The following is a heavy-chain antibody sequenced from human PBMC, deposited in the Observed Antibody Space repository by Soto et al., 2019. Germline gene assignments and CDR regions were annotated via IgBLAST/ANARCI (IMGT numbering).Heavy chain of an antibody. J-gene: IGHJ4*02. CDR3: ATHPPYGPLDH. Sequence: QLQLQESGPGLVKPSETLSLTCTVSGGSISSSSNHWGWIRQPPGKGLEWIGNIYYSENTYYNPSLKSRVTIAVDTSKNPFSLRLTSVTAADTAVYYCATHPPYGPLDHWGQGTRVTVSS. CDR2: IYYSENT. CDR1: GGSISSSSNH. V-gene: IGHV4-39*01. D-gene: IGHD4-17*01.